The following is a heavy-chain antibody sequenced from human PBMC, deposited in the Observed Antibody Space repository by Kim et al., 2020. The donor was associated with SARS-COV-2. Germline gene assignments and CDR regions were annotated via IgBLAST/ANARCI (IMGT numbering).Heavy chain of an antibody. D-gene: IGHD6-13*01. CDR3: AKSLDLQQHDYYYYGMDV. J-gene: IGHJ6*02. Sequence: ASVKVSCKASGYTFTSYGISWVRQAPGQGLEWMGWISAYNGNTNYAQKLQGRVTMTTDTSTSTAYMELRSLRSDDTAVYYCAKSLDLQQHDYYYYGMDVWGQGTTVTVSS. CDR1: GYTFTSYG. CDR2: ISAYNGNT. V-gene: IGHV1-18*01.